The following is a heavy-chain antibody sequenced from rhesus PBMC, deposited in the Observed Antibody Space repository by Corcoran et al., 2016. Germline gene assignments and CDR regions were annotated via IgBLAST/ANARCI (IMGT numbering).Heavy chain of an antibody. CDR2: IGGGSGST. J-gene: IGHJ4*01. V-gene: IGHV4-65*01. D-gene: IGHD1-26*01. CDR1: GGSVSNSNW. CDR3: ARLNWNSLDY. Sequence: QVQLQESGPGLVTASETLSLTCAVSGGSVSNSNWWTWIRPPPGKGLEWIGYIGGGSGSTSYNPSLNSRVTIARDTSHSQVSLKLNSVTAADTAVYYCARLNWNSLDYWGQGVLVTVSS.